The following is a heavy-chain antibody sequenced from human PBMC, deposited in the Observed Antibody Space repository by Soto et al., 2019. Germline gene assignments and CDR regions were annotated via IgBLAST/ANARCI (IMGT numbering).Heavy chain of an antibody. J-gene: IGHJ4*02. CDR2: IWYDGSNK. CDR1: GFTFSSYG. CDR3: ARAVAGSEYYFDY. V-gene: IGHV3-33*01. Sequence: GGSLRISCAASGFTFSSYGMHWVRQAPGKGLEWVAVIWYDGSNKYYADSVKGRFTISRDNSKNTLYLQMNSLRAEDTAVYYCARAVAGSEYYFDYWGQGTLVTVSS. D-gene: IGHD6-19*01.